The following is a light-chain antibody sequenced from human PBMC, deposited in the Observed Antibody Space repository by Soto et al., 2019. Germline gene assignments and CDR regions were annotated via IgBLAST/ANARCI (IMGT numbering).Light chain of an antibody. CDR2: GNS. CDR1: SSNIGAGYD. Sequence: QAVVTQPPSVSGAPGQRVTISCTGSSSNIGAGYDVHWYQQLPGTAPKLLIYGNSNRPSGVPDRFSGSKSGTSASLAITGLQAEDEADYYCQSYDSSLSGSVVFGGGTTVTVL. J-gene: IGLJ2*01. V-gene: IGLV1-40*01. CDR3: QSYDSSLSGSVV.